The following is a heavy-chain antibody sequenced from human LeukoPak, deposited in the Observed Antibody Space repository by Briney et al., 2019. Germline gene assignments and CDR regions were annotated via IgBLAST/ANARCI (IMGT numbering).Heavy chain of an antibody. CDR1: GFTFSSYA. V-gene: IGHV3-23*01. CDR2: ISGSGGST. J-gene: IGHJ5*02. D-gene: IGHD5-18*01. CDR3: AKDGRGYSYGEPQWNWFDP. Sequence: GGSLRLSCAAYGFTFSSYAMSWVCQAPGKGLGWVSAISGSGGSTYYADSVKGRFTISRDNSKNTLYLQMNSLRAEDTAVYYCAKDGRGYSYGEPQWNWFDPWGQGTLVTVSS.